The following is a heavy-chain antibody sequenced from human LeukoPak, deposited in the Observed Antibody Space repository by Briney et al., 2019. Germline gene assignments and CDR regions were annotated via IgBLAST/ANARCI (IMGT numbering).Heavy chain of an antibody. CDR2: INHSGRT. D-gene: IGHD3-10*01. J-gene: IGHJ5*02. CDR3: ARGYYGSGNPWWFDP. Sequence: SETLSLTRAVYGGSFSGFFWSWLRQPPGKGLEGSGGINHSGRTNYHPSLKSRVTISVDTSKNQFSLKLSSVTAADTAVYYCARGYYGSGNPWWFDPWGQGTLVTVSS. CDR1: GGSFSGFF. V-gene: IGHV4-34*01.